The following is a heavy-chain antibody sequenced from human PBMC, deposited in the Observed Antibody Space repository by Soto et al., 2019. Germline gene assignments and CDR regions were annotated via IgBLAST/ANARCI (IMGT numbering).Heavy chain of an antibody. CDR3: ARERGGNSGNSLDY. CDR1: GFTFSSYA. J-gene: IGHJ4*02. CDR2: ISGSGGST. V-gene: IGHV3-23*01. Sequence: GGSLRLSCAASGFTFSSYAMSWVRQAPGKGLEWVSAISGSGGSTYYADSVKGRFAISRDNSKNTLYLQMNSLRAEDTAVYYCARERGGNSGNSLDYWGQGTLVTVSS. D-gene: IGHD2-21*02.